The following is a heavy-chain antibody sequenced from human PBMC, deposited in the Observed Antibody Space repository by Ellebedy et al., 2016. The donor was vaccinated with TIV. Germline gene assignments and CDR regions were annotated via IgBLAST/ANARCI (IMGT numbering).Heavy chain of an antibody. V-gene: IGHV3-11*01. D-gene: IGHD6-6*01. J-gene: IGHJ3*02. CDR1: GFTFSDYQ. CDR3: ARARARPGAFDI. CDR2: ISSTSSSI. Sequence: GGSLRLSXAASGFTFSDYQMIWIRQAPGKGLEWVSYISSTSSSIFYADSVKGRFTISRDNAKDSLHLQMTSLSADDTAVYYCARARARPGAFDIWGRGTVVTVSS.